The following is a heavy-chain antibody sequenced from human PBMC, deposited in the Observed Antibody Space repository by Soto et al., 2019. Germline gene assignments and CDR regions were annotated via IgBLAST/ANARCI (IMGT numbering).Heavy chain of an antibody. J-gene: IGHJ4*02. CDR1: GGSFSGYY. CDR2: INHSGST. Sequence: PSETLSLTCTVYGGSFSGYYWSCIRQPPGKGLEWIGEINHSGSTNYNPSVKSRVTISIDTSKNQFSLNLRSVTAADTAVYYCAGPPDCGGDCFYFDSWGQGTPVTVSS. D-gene: IGHD2-21*02. CDR3: AGPPDCGGDCFYFDS. V-gene: IGHV4-34*01.